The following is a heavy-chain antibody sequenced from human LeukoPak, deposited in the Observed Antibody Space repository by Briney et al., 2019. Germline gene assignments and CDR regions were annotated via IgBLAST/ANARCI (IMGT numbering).Heavy chain of an antibody. CDR3: AREERGYSGYDIV. V-gene: IGHV3-21*01. J-gene: IGHJ4*02. CDR2: ISSSSSYI. D-gene: IGHD5-12*01. CDR1: GFTFSSYS. Sequence: AGGSLRLSCAASGFTFSSYSMNWVRQAPGKGLEWVSSISSSSSYIYYADSVKGRFTISRDNAKNSLYLQMNSLRAEDTAVYYCAREERGYSGYDIVWGQGTLVTVSS.